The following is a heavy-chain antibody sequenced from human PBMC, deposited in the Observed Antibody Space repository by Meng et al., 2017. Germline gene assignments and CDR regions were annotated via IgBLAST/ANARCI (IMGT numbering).Heavy chain of an antibody. J-gene: IGHJ4*02. CDR3: AKEQGGDLDY. CDR1: GFTFSSYA. Sequence: GESLKISCAASGFTFSSYAMSWVRQAPGKGLEWVSAISGSGGSTYYADSVKGRFTISRDNSKNTLYLQMHSLRAEDTAVYYCAKEQGGDLDYWGQGTLVTVSS. CDR2: ISGSGGST. V-gene: IGHV3-23*01. D-gene: IGHD3-16*01.